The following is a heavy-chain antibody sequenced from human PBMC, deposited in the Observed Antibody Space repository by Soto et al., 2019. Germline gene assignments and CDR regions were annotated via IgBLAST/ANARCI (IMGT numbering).Heavy chain of an antibody. V-gene: IGHV3-21*01. CDR2: ISSSRSYI. CDR1: GFTFSSYS. Sequence: EVQLVESGGGLVKPGGSLRLSCAASGFTFSSYSMNWVRQAPGKGLEWVSSISSSRSYIYYADSVKGRFTISRDNAKNSLYLQVNRLRAEDTAVYYCARAGIAAALDYWGQGTLVTVSS. D-gene: IGHD6-13*01. CDR3: ARAGIAAALDY. J-gene: IGHJ4*02.